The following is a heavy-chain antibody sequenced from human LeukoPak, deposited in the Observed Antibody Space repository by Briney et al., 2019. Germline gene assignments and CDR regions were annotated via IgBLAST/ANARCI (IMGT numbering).Heavy chain of an antibody. D-gene: IGHD6-19*01. V-gene: IGHV4-30-4*08. Sequence: SETLSLTCTVSGGPISSGDYYWSWIRQPPGKGLEWIGYIYYSGSTYYNPSLKSRVTISVDTSKNQFSLKLSSVTAADTAVYYCARGSDSSDGYWGQGTLVTVSS. CDR1: GGPISSGDYY. CDR3: ARGSDSSDGY. J-gene: IGHJ4*02. CDR2: IYYSGST.